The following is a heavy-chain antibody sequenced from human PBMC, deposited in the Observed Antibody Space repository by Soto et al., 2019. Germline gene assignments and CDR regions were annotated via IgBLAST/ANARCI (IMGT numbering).Heavy chain of an antibody. D-gene: IGHD6-6*01. CDR2: IFPGDSDT. CDR3: ARRVAAHPYSDF. V-gene: IGHV5-51*01. Sequence: PGESLKISCKGSGYIFANDWIAWVRQMPGKGLEWMGIIFPGDSDTRYSPSFQGQVTISADKSINTAYLQWSSLKASDTAVYYCARRVAAHPYSDFWGQGALVTVSS. CDR1: GYIFANDW. J-gene: IGHJ4*02.